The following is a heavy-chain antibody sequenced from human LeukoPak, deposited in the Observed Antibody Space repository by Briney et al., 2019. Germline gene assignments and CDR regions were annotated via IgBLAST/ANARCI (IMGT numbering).Heavy chain of an antibody. CDR2: INPNSGGT. Sequence: ASVKVSCKASGYTFIGYYMHWVRQAPGQRVEWMGWINPNSGGTNYAQKFQGRVTMTRDTSISTAYMELSRLRSDDTAVYYCARDSMSPPPYYYYYMDVWGKGTTVTISS. CDR1: GYTFIGYY. CDR3: ARDSMSPPPYYYYYMDV. V-gene: IGHV1-2*02. J-gene: IGHJ6*03.